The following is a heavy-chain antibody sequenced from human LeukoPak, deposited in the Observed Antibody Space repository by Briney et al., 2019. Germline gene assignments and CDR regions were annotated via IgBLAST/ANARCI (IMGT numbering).Heavy chain of an antibody. CDR2: ISGSSDTT. CDR1: EFTFSSYA. Sequence: SGGSLRLSCTASEFTFSSYAMNWVRQAPGKGLEWVSSISGSSDTTFYADSVRGRFTVSRDNSKNTLYLQMNSLRAEDTAIYYCAKAFDYGDYFDYWGQGTLVTVSS. V-gene: IGHV3-23*01. D-gene: IGHD4-17*01. J-gene: IGHJ4*02. CDR3: AKAFDYGDYFDY.